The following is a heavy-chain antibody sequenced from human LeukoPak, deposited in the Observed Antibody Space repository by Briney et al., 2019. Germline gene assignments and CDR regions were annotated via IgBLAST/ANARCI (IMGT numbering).Heavy chain of an antibody. D-gene: IGHD7-27*01. J-gene: IGHJ5*02. Sequence: GGSLRLSCAASGFTFSSYGMHWVRQAPGKGLEWVAFIRYDGSNKYYADSVKGRFTISRDNSKNTLYLQMNSLRAEDTAVYYCASGDSSRFDPWGQGTLVTVSS. CDR2: IRYDGSNK. CDR1: GFTFSSYG. V-gene: IGHV3-30*02. CDR3: ASGDSSRFDP.